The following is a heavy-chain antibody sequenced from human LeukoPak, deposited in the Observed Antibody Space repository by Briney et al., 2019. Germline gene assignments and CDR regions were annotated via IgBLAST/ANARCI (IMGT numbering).Heavy chain of an antibody. CDR1: GYTFTNYY. CDR2: INPSGGST. Sequence: ASVKVSCKASGYTFTNYYMHWVRQAPGQGLEWMGIINPSGGSTSYAQKFQGRVTMTRDTSTSTVYMELSSLRSEDTAVYYCARDHEVRRQRWLPSVGYWGQGTLVTVSS. J-gene: IGHJ4*02. D-gene: IGHD5-24*01. V-gene: IGHV1-46*01. CDR3: ARDHEVRRQRWLPSVGY.